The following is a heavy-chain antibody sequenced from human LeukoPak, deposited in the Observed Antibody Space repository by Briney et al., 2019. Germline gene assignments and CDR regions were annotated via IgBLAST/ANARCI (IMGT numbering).Heavy chain of an antibody. Sequence: GGSLRLSCAASGFTFSTYAMSWVRVRQAPGKGLEWVSTITGSGDRTYYTDSVKGRFTISRDNSKNTLYLQMNSLRAEDTAVFYCAKGPRSSSWYHFDNWGQGTLVTVSS. D-gene: IGHD6-13*01. CDR2: ITGSGDRT. J-gene: IGHJ4*02. CDR3: AKGPRSSSWYHFDN. CDR1: GFTFSTYA. V-gene: IGHV3-23*01.